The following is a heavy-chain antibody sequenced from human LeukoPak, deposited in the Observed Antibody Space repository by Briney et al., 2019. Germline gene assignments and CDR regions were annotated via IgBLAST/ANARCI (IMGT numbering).Heavy chain of an antibody. J-gene: IGHJ3*02. V-gene: IGHV4-30-4*01. CDR3: SRDVQTSGAAFDI. CDR1: GGSISSGDYY. D-gene: IGHD4-11*01. CDR2: IYCSGST. Sequence: SQTLSLTCTVSGGSISSGDYYWTWIRQPPGKGLEWIGCIYCSGSTYYNPSLKSRLTISVDTSKNQFSLTLSSVTAADTAVYYCSRDVQTSGAAFDIWGQGTMVTVSS.